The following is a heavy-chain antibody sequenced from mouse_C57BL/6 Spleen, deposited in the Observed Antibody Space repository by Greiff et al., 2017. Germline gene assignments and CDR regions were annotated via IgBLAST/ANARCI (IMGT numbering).Heavy chain of an antibody. CDR2: IRLKSDNYAT. Sequence: EVKLEESGGGLVQPGGSMKLSCVASGFTFSNYWMNWVRQSPEKGLEWVAQIRLKSDNYATHYAESVKGRFTISRDDSKSSVYLQMNNLRAEDTGIYYCTRSFITTGFDYWGQGTTLTVSS. CDR1: GFTFSNYW. D-gene: IGHD1-1*01. CDR3: TRSFITTGFDY. J-gene: IGHJ2*01. V-gene: IGHV6-3*01.